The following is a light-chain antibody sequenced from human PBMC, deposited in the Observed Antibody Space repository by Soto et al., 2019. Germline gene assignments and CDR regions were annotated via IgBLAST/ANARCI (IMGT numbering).Light chain of an antibody. V-gene: IGKV2-28*01. Sequence: IVMTQSPLSLPVTPGEPASISCRSSQSLLHSNGYNYLDWYLQKPGQSPQLLIYLGSNRASGVPDRFSGSGSGTDFTLKISRVEAEDVGVYYCMQALKTRTFGQGTRLEIK. J-gene: IGKJ5*01. CDR1: QSLLHSNGYNY. CDR3: MQALKTRT. CDR2: LGS.